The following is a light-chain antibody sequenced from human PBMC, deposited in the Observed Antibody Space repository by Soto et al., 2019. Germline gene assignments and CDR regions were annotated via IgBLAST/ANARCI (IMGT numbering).Light chain of an antibody. CDR1: SSNIGSNY. CDR3: EACDDSLSGGV. J-gene: IGLJ3*02. Sequence: QSVLTQPPSASGTPGQRVTISCSGSSSNIGSNYVYWYQQLPGTAPKLLIYRNNQRPSGVPDRLSGSKSGTSASLAISGLRSEYEADYYCEACDDSLSGGVFGGGTKLTVL. CDR2: RNN. V-gene: IGLV1-47*01.